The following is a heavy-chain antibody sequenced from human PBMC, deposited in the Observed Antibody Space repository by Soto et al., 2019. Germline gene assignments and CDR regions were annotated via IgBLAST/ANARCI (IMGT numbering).Heavy chain of an antibody. CDR2: SFSYDDK. D-gene: IGHD2-2*01. V-gene: IGHV2-26*01. J-gene: IGHJ5*02. Sequence: GPTLVNPTETLTLTGTVSDLSRRTARLGVNWIRQPTGKALEWLAHSFSYDDKSYGTSLRSRLTTSKDTYRSQVVLTMTNMDALDSATYYCELIKDCSRTDCYLDSFDPWGQGTLVTVSS. CDR1: DLSRRTARLG. CDR3: ELIKDCSRTDCYLDSFDP.